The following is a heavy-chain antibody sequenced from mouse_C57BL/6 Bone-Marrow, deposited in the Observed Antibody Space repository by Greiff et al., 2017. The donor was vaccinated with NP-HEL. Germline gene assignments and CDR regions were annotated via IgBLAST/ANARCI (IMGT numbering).Heavy chain of an antibody. CDR2: ISSGGSYT. J-gene: IGHJ1*03. Sequence: EVKLVESGGDLVKPGGSLKLSCAASGFTFSSYGMSWVRQTPDKRLEWVATISSGGSYTYYPDSVKGRFTISRDNAKNTLYLQMSSLKSEDTAMYYGARQGLRNYCYWYFDVWGTGTTVTVSS. CDR3: ARQGLRNYCYWYFDV. D-gene: IGHD2-1*01. V-gene: IGHV5-6*01. CDR1: GFTFSSYG.